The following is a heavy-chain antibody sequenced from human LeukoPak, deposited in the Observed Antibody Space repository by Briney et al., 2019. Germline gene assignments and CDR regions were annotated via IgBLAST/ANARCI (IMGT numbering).Heavy chain of an antibody. CDR3: TADMHASSRAADY. D-gene: IGHD2-8*01. CDR1: GFTFSDAW. CDR2: IKSKADGGTT. V-gene: IGHV3-15*01. Sequence: PGGSLRLSCAASGFTFSDAWMSWVRQTPGMGLEWVGRIKSKADGGTTDYAAPVKGRFTISRDDSKTTLYLQINSLKTEDTAVYYCTADMHASSRAADYWGQGTLVTVSS. J-gene: IGHJ4*02.